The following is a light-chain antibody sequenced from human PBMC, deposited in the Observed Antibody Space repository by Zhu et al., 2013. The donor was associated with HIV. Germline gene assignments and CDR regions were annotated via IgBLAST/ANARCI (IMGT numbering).Light chain of an antibody. CDR1: QSVSSSY. J-gene: IGKJ3*01. V-gene: IGKV3-20*01. CDR2: GAS. Sequence: EIVLTQSPGTLSLSPGERATLSCRASQSVSSSYLAWYQQKPGQAPRLLMYGASSRATGIPDRFSGSGSGTDFTLTISRLEPEDFAVYYCQQYGSSYFTFGPGTKVDIK. CDR3: QQYGSSYFT.